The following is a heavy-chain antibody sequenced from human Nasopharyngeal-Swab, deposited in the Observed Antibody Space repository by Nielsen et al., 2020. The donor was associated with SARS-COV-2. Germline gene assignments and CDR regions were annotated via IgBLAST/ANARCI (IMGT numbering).Heavy chain of an antibody. J-gene: IGHJ3*02. CDR2: INSDGSST. CDR3: ARPGSSGSYYAFDI. V-gene: IGHV3-74*01. Sequence: GESLKISCAASGFTFSSYWMHWVRQAPGKGLVWVSRINSDGSSTRDADSVKGRFTISRDNAKNTLYLQMNSLRAEDTAVYYCARPGSSGSYYAFDIWGQGTMVTVSS. D-gene: IGHD6-19*01. CDR1: GFTFSSYW.